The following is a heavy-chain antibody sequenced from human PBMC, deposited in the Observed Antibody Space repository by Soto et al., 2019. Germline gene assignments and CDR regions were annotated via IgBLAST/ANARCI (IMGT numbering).Heavy chain of an antibody. D-gene: IGHD3-10*01. J-gene: IGHJ4*02. V-gene: IGHV1-69*04. CDR2: VNPILSMS. Sequence: QVQLVQSGAEVKRPGSSVKVSCKASGDTFNFYSINWVRQAPGLGLEWMGRVNPILSMSNYAQRFQGRVTMTADKSTSTAYMELSGLRSEDPAIYYCATSYGSGYRAFDFWGQGALVTVSS. CDR1: GDTFNFYS. CDR3: ATSYGSGYRAFDF.